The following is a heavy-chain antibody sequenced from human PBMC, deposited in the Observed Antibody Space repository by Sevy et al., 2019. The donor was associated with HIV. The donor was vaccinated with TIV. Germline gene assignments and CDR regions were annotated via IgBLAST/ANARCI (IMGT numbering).Heavy chain of an antibody. CDR2: INPDSGGT. V-gene: IGHV1-2*04. J-gene: IGHJ4*02. CDR3: ATAGNSYGDYTSYYFDY. Sequence: ASVKVSCKASGYTFTDYHMHWVRQAPGQGLAWMGWINPDSGGTNYAQKFQGWVTMTRYTSISTAYMELSRLSSDDSAVYYCATAGNSYGDYTSYYFDYWGQGTLVTVSS. CDR1: GYTFTDYH. D-gene: IGHD4-17*01.